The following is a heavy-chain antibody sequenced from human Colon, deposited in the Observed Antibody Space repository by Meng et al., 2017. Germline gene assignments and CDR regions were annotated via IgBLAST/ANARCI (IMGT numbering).Heavy chain of an antibody. Sequence: QVQLQQCGAGLLKPSETLSLTCAVYVGSFSGYYWSWIRQPPGKGLEWIGEINHSGSTNYNPSLKSRVTISVDTSKNQFSLKLSSVTAADTAVYYCARPAIAAAVRGWFDPWGQGTLVTVSS. CDR3: ARPAIAAAVRGWFDP. CDR1: VGSFSGYY. CDR2: INHSGST. V-gene: IGHV4-34*01. D-gene: IGHD6-13*01. J-gene: IGHJ5*02.